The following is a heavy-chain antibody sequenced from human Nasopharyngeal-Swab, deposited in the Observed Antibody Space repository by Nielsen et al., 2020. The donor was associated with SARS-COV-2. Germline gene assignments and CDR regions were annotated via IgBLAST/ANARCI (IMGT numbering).Heavy chain of an antibody. V-gene: IGHV3-15*01. J-gene: IGHJ6*02. CDR2: IKSKTDGGTT. Sequence: GESLKISCAASGFTFSNAWMSWVRQAPGKGLEWVGRIKSKTDGGTTDYAAPVKGRFTISRHDSKNTLYLQMNSLKTEDTAVYYCGYYGDEYYYYYYGMDVWGQGTTVTVSS. CDR1: GFTFSNAW. CDR3: GYYGDEYYYYYYGMDV. D-gene: IGHD4-17*01.